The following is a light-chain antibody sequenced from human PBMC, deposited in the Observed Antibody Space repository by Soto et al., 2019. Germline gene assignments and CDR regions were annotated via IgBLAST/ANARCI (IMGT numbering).Light chain of an antibody. J-gene: IGKJ4*01. V-gene: IGKV1-6*01. CDR1: QGIGND. CDR3: LQDSNYPLT. CDR2: AAS. Sequence: AIHMTQSTSSLSASVVDIVEVGSPASQGIGNDLGWYQQKPGKAPKLLIYAASNLPSGVPSRFSGSGSGTDFTLTISGLQPDDFATYYCLQDSNYPLTFGGGTKV.